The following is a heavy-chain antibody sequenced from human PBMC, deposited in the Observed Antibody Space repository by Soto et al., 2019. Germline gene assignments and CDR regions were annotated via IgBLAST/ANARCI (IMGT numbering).Heavy chain of an antibody. CDR3: ANQAVPDY. Sequence: QVQLVESGGGVVQPGRSLRLSCAASGFTFSSYGMHWVRQAPGKGLEWVAVISYDGSNKYYADSVKGRFTISRDNSKNTLYLQMNSLRAEDTAVYYCANQAVPDYWGQGTLVTVSS. CDR2: ISYDGSNK. J-gene: IGHJ4*02. V-gene: IGHV3-30*18. D-gene: IGHD2-2*01. CDR1: GFTFSSYG.